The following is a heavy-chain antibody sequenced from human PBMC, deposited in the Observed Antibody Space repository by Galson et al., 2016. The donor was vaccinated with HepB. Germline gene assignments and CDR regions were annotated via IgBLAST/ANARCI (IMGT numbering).Heavy chain of an antibody. V-gene: IGHV3-21*01. CDR1: GFTFKTYS. CDR2: TGTGTGYI. J-gene: IGHJ6*02. CDR3: AKSSQGLLRYSGMDV. D-gene: IGHD3/OR15-3a*01. Sequence: SLRLSCAASGFTFKTYSMSWVRQAPGKGLEWVSSTGTGTGYIYYADSVKGRFTISRDDAKNSLYLQMSSLRAEDTAVYYCAKSSQGLLRYSGMDVWGQGTTVTVSS.